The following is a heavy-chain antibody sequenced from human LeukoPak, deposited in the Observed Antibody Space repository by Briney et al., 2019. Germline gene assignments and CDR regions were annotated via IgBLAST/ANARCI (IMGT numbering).Heavy chain of an antibody. V-gene: IGHV3-48*03. CDR2: ISSSGSTI. J-gene: IGHJ4*02. Sequence: GGSLRLSCAASGFTFSSYEVNWVRQAPGKGLEWVSYISSSGSTIYYADSVKGRFTISRDNAKNSLYLQMNSLRAEDTAVYYCAREGYYFDYWGQGTLVTVSS. CDR3: AREGYYFDY. CDR1: GFTFSSYE.